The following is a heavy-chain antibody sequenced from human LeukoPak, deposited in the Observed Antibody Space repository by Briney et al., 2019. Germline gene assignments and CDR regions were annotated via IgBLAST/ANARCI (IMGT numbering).Heavy chain of an antibody. J-gene: IGHJ4*02. CDR1: GGSISSGGYY. Sequence: SETLSLTCTVSGGSISSGGYYWSWIRQPPGKGLEWIGYIYHSGSTYYNPSLKSRVTISVDRSKNQFSLKLSSVTAADTAVYYCARRIVGAIYPFDYWGQGTLVTVSS. V-gene: IGHV4-30-2*01. D-gene: IGHD1-26*01. CDR3: ARRIVGAIYPFDY. CDR2: IYHSGST.